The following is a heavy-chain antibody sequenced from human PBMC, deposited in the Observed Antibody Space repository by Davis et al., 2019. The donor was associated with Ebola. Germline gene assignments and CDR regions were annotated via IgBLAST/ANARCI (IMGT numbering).Heavy chain of an antibody. CDR3: ARAVPGKEDLDY. V-gene: IGHV3-30*04. J-gene: IGHJ4*02. D-gene: IGHD6-19*01. Sequence: GESPKIPRAASGFPFSNYAMHRVRPAPDKGLEWVAVTSHDGSTTYYEDTVEGRFTISRDNSKNTLYLELNRVRNEDTAVYYCARAVPGKEDLDYWGQGTLVTVSS. CDR2: TSHDGSTT. CDR1: GFPFSNYA.